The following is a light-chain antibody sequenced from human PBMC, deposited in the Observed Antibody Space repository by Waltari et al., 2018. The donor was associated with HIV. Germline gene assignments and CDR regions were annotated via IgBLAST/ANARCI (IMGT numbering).Light chain of an antibody. Sequence: SYVLTQPASVSVAPGQKANVTCGGDNVERKSIHWYQQKPGTAPVLVIYYNSDRPPGCPERFSCSNFGKTATLTISRVKVGDEADYYCRVWESSSDEYVFGTGTKVTV. V-gene: IGLV3-21*01. CDR2: YNS. CDR1: NVERKS. J-gene: IGLJ1*01. CDR3: RVWESSSDEYV.